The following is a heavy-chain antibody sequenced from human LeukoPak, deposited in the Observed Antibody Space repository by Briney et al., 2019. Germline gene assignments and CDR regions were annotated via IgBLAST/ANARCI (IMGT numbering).Heavy chain of an antibody. D-gene: IGHD3-10*01. V-gene: IGHV3-15*01. J-gene: IGHJ4*02. CDR2: IKSKTDGETT. CDR3: TTETVNLVRGVNDY. Sequence: PGGSLRLSCAASGFTFSNAWMSWVRQPPGEGLEWVGRIKSKTDGETTDYAAPVKGRFTVSRDDSKATLYLQMNSLKTEDTALYYCTTETVNLVRGVNDYWGQGTLVTVSS. CDR1: GFTFSNAW.